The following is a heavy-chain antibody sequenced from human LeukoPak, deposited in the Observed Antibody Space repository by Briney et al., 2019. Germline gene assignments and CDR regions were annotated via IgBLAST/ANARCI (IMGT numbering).Heavy chain of an antibody. J-gene: IGHJ4*02. D-gene: IGHD3-10*01. CDR3: ARYGVMGLLWFGELLYFDY. CDR1: GFTFSSNG. CDR2: ISGSGGST. V-gene: IGHV3-23*01. Sequence: GGSLRLSCAASGFTFSSNGMSWVRQAPGKGLEWVSAISGSGGSTYYADSVKGRFTISRDNSKNTLYLQMNSLRAEDTAVYYCARYGVMGLLWFGELLYFDYWGQGTLVTVSS.